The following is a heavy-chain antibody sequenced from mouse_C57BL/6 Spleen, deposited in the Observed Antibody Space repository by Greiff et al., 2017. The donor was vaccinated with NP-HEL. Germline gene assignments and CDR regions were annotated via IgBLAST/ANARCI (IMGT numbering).Heavy chain of an antibody. V-gene: IGHV1-82*01. CDR3: AIRLTYAMDY. J-gene: IGHJ4*01. Sequence: QVQLKESGPELVKPGASVKISSKASGYAFSSAWMNWVKQRPGKGLEGIGRIYPGDGDTNYNGKFKGKATLTADKSSSTAYMQLSSLTSEDSAVYFCAIRLTYAMDYWGQGTSVTVSS. CDR1: GYAFSSAW. D-gene: IGHD3-2*02. CDR2: IYPGDGDT.